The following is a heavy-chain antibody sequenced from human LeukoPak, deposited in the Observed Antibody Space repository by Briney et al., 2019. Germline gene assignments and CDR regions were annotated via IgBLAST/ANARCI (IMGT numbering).Heavy chain of an antibody. V-gene: IGHV3-13*01. D-gene: IGHD3-16*01. CDR3: ARGLPGGLDP. Sequence: GGSLRLSCAASGFTFNTYDMHWVRQATGKGLEWVSGIGFGGDTNYADSVKGRFTISRENAKSSLYLQMNSLTPGDTAMYFCARGLPGGLDPWGQGTLVTVSS. CDR1: GFTFNTYD. CDR2: IGFGGDT. J-gene: IGHJ5*02.